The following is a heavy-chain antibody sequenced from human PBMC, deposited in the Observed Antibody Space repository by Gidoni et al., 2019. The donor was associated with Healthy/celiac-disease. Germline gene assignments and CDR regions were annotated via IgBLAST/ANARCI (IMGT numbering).Heavy chain of an antibody. CDR1: GGTFSSYA. D-gene: IGHD1-26*01. Sequence: QVQLVQSGAEVKKPGSSVKVSCKASGGTFSSYAISWVRQAPGQGLEWMGGIIPIFGTANYAQKCQGRVTITADESTSTAYMELSSLRSEDTAVYYCARGRYSGSYYFYYYGMDVWGQGTTVTVSS. CDR3: ARGRYSGSYYFYYYGMDV. CDR2: IIPIFGTA. V-gene: IGHV1-69*01. J-gene: IGHJ6*02.